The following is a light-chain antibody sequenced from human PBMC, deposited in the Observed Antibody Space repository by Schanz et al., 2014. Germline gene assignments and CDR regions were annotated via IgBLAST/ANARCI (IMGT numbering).Light chain of an antibody. J-gene: IGKJ1*01. CDR3: QQYGRSPWT. V-gene: IGKV3-20*01. Sequence: EILLTQSPATLSLSPGERATLSCRASQSISTYLAWYQHKPGQAPSLLIYDASNRATGIPDRFSGSGSGTDFTLTISRLEPEDFAVYYCQQYGRSPWTFGQGTKVEIK. CDR2: DAS. CDR1: QSISTY.